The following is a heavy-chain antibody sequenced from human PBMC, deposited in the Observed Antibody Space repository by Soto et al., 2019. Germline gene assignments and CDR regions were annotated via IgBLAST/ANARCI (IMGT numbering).Heavy chain of an antibody. CDR2: ISTTSSSI. CDR1: GFTFSSYS. CDR3: ARKGVAFDY. Sequence: GGSLRLSCAASGFTFSSYSMNWVRQAPGKGLEWISYISTTSSSIYYAESVKGRFTISRDNAKNSLFLQMNSLRDEDTAVYYCARKGVAFDYWGQGALVTVSS. D-gene: IGHD3-3*01. V-gene: IGHV3-48*02. J-gene: IGHJ4*02.